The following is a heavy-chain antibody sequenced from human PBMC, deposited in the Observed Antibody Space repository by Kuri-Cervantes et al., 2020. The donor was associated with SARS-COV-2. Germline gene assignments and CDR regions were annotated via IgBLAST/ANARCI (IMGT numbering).Heavy chain of an antibody. CDR3: GVPAAMLDYGMDV. V-gene: IGHV5-10-1*01. J-gene: IGHJ6*02. D-gene: IGHD2-2*01. CDR1: GYSFTSYW. CDR2: IDPSDSYT. Sequence: KVSCKGSGYSFTSYWISWVRQVPGKGLEWMGRIDPSDSYTNYSPSFQGHVTISADKSISTAYLQWSSLKASDTAMYYCGVPAAMLDYGMDVWGQGTTVTVS.